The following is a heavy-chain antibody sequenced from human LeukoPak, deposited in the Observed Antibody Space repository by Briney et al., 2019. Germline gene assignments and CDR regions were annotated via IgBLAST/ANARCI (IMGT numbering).Heavy chain of an antibody. J-gene: IGHJ4*02. CDR2: ISGSGGST. Sequence: PGQSLRLSCAASGFTFSSYAMSWVRQAPGKGLEWVSAISGSGGSTYYADSVKGRFTISRDNSKNTLYLQMNSLRAEDTAVYYCANVLSRTMVRGVVFDYWGQGTLVTVSS. CDR3: ANVLSRTMVRGVVFDY. D-gene: IGHD3-10*01. CDR1: GFTFSSYA. V-gene: IGHV3-23*01.